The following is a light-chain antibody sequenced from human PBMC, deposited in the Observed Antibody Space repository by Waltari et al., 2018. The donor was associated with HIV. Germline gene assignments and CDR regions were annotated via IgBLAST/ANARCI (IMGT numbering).Light chain of an antibody. J-gene: IGLJ2*01. CDR2: EVS. CDR3: SSYTSSSTLVV. CDR1: SRDAGGYNY. V-gene: IGLV2-14*01. Sequence: QSALTQPASVSVSPGQSITISCTATSRDAGGYNYVSWYQQHPGKAPQLMISEVSNRPSGVSNRFSGSKSGNTASLTISGLQAEDEADYYCSSYTSSSTLVVFGGGTKLTVL.